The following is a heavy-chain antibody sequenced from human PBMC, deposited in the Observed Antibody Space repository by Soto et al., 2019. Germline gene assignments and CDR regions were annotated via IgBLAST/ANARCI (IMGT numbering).Heavy chain of an antibody. CDR2: ISSSGSTI. CDR1: GFTFSDYY. CDR3: ATITAGDYDFWSGYYVDY. V-gene: IGHV3-11*01. J-gene: IGHJ4*02. D-gene: IGHD3-3*01. Sequence: GGSLRLSCAASGFTFSDYYMSWIRQAPGKGLEWVSYISSSGSTIYYADSVKGRFTISRDNAKNSLYLQMNSLRAEDMAVYYCATITAGDYDFWSGYYVDYWGQGTLVTVSS.